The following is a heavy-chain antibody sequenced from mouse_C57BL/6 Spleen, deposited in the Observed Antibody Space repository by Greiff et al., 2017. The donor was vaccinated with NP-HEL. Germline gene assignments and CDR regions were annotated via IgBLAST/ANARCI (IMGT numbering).Heavy chain of an antibody. D-gene: IGHD2-2*01. CDR2: ISGGGGNT. CDR3: ASFYYGYGAWFAY. V-gene: IGHV5-9*01. J-gene: IGHJ3*01. CDR1: GFTFSSYT. Sequence: EVQVVESGGGLVKPGGSLKLSCAASGFTFSSYTMSWVRQTPEKRLEWVATISGGGGNTYYPDSVKGRFPISRDNAKNTLYLQMSSLRSEDTALYYCASFYYGYGAWFAYWGQGTLVTVSA.